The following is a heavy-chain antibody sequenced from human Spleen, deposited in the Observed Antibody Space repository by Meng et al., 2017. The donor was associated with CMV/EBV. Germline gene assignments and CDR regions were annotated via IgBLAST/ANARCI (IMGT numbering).Heavy chain of an antibody. CDR3: AHRGPTRTHTGAYCSLFDF. V-gene: IGHV2-5*01. D-gene: IGHD2-21*01. CDR2: VFWNADE. CDR1: SNVGG. Sequence: SNVGGLARHRPPPGQALEWHTLVFWNADERYSPSLKTRLTISKDTSKNQVVLTLTNMDPVDTATYYCAHRGPTRTHTGAYCSLFDFWGQGTLVTVSS. J-gene: IGHJ4*02.